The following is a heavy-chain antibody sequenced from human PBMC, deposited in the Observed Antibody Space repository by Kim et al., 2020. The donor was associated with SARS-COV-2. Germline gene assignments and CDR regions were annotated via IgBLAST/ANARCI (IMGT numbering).Heavy chain of an antibody. Sequence: GGSLRLSCAASGFTFSSYWMSWVRRAPGKGLEWVANIKQDGSEKYYVDSVKGRFTISRDNAKNSLYLQMNSLRAEDTAVYYCASTGSSWYYYYYGMDVWGQGTAVTAS. V-gene: IGHV3-7*01. D-gene: IGHD6-13*01. J-gene: IGHJ6*02. CDR1: GFTFSSYW. CDR3: ASTGSSWYYYYYGMDV. CDR2: IKQDGSEK.